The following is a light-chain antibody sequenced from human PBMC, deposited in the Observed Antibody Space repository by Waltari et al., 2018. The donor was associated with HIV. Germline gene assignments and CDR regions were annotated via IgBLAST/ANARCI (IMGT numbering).Light chain of an antibody. J-gene: IGKJ3*01. CDR3: QQYYSTPFT. CDR1: QRVIYSSNNKNY. CDR2: WAS. V-gene: IGKV4-1*01. Sequence: IVLTQSPDSTAVSPGARAPIDCKASQRVIYSSNNKNYLSWFQQKPGQPPRLLIYWASTRETGVPDRFSGGGSGTDFTLTISSLQAEDVAVYYCQQYYSTPFTFGPGTRVDIK.